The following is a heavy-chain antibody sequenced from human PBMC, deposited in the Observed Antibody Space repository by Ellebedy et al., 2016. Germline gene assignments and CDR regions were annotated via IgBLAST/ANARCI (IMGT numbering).Heavy chain of an antibody. CDR3: GRVNTIPGPEPLDY. Sequence: GESLKISCAVSGFTVSSNYMSWVRQAPGKGLEWVSVLYSGGTIYYADSVKGRFTIYRDNSKNTVYLQMNSLRADDTAVSFCGRVNTIPGPEPLDYWGQGTLVTVSS. CDR2: LYSGGTI. V-gene: IGHV3-66*01. CDR1: GFTVSSNY. J-gene: IGHJ4*02. D-gene: IGHD1-14*01.